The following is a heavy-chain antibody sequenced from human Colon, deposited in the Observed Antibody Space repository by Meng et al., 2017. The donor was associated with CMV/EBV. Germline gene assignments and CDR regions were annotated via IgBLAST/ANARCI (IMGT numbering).Heavy chain of an antibody. Sequence: FSSYAISWVRQAPGQGLEWMGGIIPIFGTANYAQKFQGRVTITTDESTSTAYMELSSLRSEDTAVYYCARVERITIFGVVNCWLDPWGQGTLVTVSS. J-gene: IGHJ5*02. D-gene: IGHD3-3*01. CDR1: FSSYA. V-gene: IGHV1-69*05. CDR2: IIPIFGTA. CDR3: ARVERITIFGVVNCWLDP.